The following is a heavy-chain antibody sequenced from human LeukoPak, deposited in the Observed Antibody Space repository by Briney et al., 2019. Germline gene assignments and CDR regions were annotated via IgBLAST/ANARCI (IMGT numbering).Heavy chain of an antibody. Sequence: PSETLSLTCAVYGGSFSGYYWSWIRQPPGKGLEWIGEINHSGSTNYNPSLKSRVTISVDTSKNQFSLKLSSVTAADTAVYYCARLSGSGPMGYRGQGTLVTVSS. CDR3: ARLSGSGPMGY. CDR2: INHSGST. J-gene: IGHJ4*02. D-gene: IGHD3-10*01. CDR1: GGSFSGYY. V-gene: IGHV4-34*01.